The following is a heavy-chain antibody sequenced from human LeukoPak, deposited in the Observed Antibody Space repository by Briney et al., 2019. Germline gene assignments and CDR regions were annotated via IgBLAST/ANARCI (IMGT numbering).Heavy chain of an antibody. CDR3: ARDNGGSYYSWFDP. J-gene: IGHJ5*02. CDR1: GGSISSSSYY. CDR2: IYYSGST. V-gene: IGHV4-39*07. Sequence: SETLSLTCTVSGGSISSSSYYWGWIRQPPGKGLEWIGSIYYSGSTYYNPSLKSRVTISVDTSKNQFSLKLSSVTAADTAVYYCARDNGGSYYSWFDPWGQGTLVTVSS. D-gene: IGHD1-26*01.